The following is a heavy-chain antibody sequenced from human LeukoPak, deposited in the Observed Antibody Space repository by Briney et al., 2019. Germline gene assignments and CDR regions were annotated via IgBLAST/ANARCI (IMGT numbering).Heavy chain of an antibody. Sequence: SETLSLTCTVSGGSISSSSYYWGWIRQPPGKGLEWIGSIYYSGSTYYNPSLKSRVTISVDTSKNQFSLKLSSVTAADTAVYYCAMLMGRRAAAGKGGHFGVIVVDYWGQGTLVTVSS. V-gene: IGHV4-39*07. J-gene: IGHJ4*02. CDR3: AMLMGRRAAAGKGGHFGVIVVDY. CDR1: GGSISSSSYY. CDR2: IYYSGST. D-gene: IGHD6-13*01.